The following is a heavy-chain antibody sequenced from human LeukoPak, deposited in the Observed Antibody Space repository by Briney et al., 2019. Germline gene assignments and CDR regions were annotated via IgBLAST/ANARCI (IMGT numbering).Heavy chain of an antibody. V-gene: IGHV3-53*01. D-gene: IGHD3-10*01. J-gene: IGHJ3*02. CDR3: AKGESTMVPLDI. CDR2: ISGGGVT. Sequence: PGGSLRLSCAASGFTVSSNYMTWVRQAPGKGLEWVSFISGGGVTNYADSVKGRFTISRDNSKNTLYLQMNSLRAEDTAVYYCAKGESTMVPLDIWGQGTMVTVSS. CDR1: GFTVSSNY.